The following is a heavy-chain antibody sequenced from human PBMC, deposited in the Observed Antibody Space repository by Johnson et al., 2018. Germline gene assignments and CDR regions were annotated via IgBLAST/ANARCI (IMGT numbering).Heavy chain of an antibody. Sequence: QVQLVQSGGGVVQPGRSLRLSRAASGFTFSSYGMHWVRQAPGKGLEWVAVISYDGSNKYYADSVKGRFTISRDNSKTTLYLQMNSLRAEDTAVYYCAKDINYYDSSGYYYYYYMDVWGKGTTVTVSS. CDR3: AKDINYYDSSGYYYYYYMDV. CDR1: GFTFSSYG. CDR2: ISYDGSNK. V-gene: IGHV3-30*18. D-gene: IGHD3-22*01. J-gene: IGHJ6*03.